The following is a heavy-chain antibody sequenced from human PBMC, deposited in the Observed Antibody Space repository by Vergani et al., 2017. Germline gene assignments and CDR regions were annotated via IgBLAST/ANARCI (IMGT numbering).Heavy chain of an antibody. CDR2: IYYIGST. Sequence: QLQLQESGPGLVKPSETLSLTCTVSGGSISSSSYYWGWIRQPPGKGLEWIGSIYYIGSTYYNPSLKSRVTISVDTSKNQFSLKLSSVTAADTAVYYCASLPMIVVAKGDYWGQGTLVTVSS. J-gene: IGHJ4*02. D-gene: IGHD3-22*01. CDR1: GGSISSSSYY. V-gene: IGHV4-39*07. CDR3: ASLPMIVVAKGDY.